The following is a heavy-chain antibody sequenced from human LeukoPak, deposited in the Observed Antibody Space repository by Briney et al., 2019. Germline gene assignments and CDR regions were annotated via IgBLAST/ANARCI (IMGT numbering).Heavy chain of an antibody. CDR3: AKTPSTVGYYYYYMDV. Sequence: GGSLRLSCAASGFTFSSYWMHWVRQAPGKGLVWVSRINSDGRSTSYADSVKGRFTISRDNAKNTLYLQMNSLRAEDTAVYYCAKTPSTVGYYYYYMDVWGKGTTVTISS. V-gene: IGHV3-74*01. J-gene: IGHJ6*03. CDR2: INSDGRST. D-gene: IGHD4-23*01. CDR1: GFTFSSYW.